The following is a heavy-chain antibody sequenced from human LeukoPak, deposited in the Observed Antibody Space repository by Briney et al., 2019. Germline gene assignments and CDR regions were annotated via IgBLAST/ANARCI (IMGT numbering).Heavy chain of an antibody. CDR2: INPNSGGT. D-gene: IGHD2-2*01. V-gene: IGHV1-2*04. CDR3: ARDRAYCSSTSCYQYYYYGMDV. CDR1: GYTFTGYY. J-gene: IGHJ6*04. Sequence: ASVKVSCKASGYTFTGYYMHWVRQAPGQGLEWMGWINPNSGGTNYAQKFQGWVTMTRDTSISTAYMELSRLRSDDTAVYYCARDRAYCSSTSCYQYYYYGMDVWGKGTAVTASS.